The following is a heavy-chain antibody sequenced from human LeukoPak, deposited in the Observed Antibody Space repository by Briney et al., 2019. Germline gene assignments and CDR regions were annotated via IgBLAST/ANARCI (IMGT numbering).Heavy chain of an antibody. CDR1: GGSISSSSYY. Sequence: SETLSLTCTVSGGSISSSSYYWGWIRQPPGRGLEWIGSNSGSTYYNPSLKSRVTISVDTSKNQFSLKLTSVTAADTAVYYCARGAYSYRFDYWGPGTLVTVSS. CDR3: ARGAYSYRFDY. CDR2: NSGST. V-gene: IGHV4-39*01. D-gene: IGHD5-18*01. J-gene: IGHJ4*02.